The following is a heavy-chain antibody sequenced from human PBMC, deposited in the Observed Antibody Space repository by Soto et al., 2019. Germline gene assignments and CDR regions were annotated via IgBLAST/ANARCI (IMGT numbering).Heavy chain of an antibody. CDR3: ARGGYYVSSGARNYHYYGMNV. J-gene: IGHJ6*02. CDR2: ISPYSDET. D-gene: IGHD3-22*01. Sequence: QAQLVQSGAEVKKPGASVRVSCKATGYTFSSYAISWVRQAPGQGLEWLGGISPYSDETQYAQKTQGRGFMTIDRSATTAYLDLRSLRSDDPAVYYCARGGYYVSSGARNYHYYGMNVWGQGTTFTVSS. V-gene: IGHV1-18*01. CDR1: GYTFSSYA.